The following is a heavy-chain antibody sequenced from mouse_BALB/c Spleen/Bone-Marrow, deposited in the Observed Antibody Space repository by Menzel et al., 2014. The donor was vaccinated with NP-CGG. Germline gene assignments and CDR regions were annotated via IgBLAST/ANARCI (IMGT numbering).Heavy chain of an antibody. CDR3: ARLTYYGLSDY. V-gene: IGHV4-1*02. Sequence: EVKVVESGGGLVQPGGSLKLSCTASGFDFSRYWMSWVRQAPGKGLQWIGEINPESSTINYTPSLKDKFIISRDNAKNTLYLQMNKVRSEDTALYYCARLTYYGLSDYWGQGTTLTVPS. J-gene: IGHJ2*01. D-gene: IGHD1-2*01. CDR2: INPESSTI. CDR1: GFDFSRYW.